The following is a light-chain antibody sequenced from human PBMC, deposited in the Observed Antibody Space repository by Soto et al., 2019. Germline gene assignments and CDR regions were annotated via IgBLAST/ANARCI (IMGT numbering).Light chain of an antibody. CDR1: QSISSY. J-gene: IGKJ3*01. CDR3: QHTYSTPFT. Sequence: RHMTQSPSPLSSSVGDRVTITCVSSQSISSYVNWYQQKPGIAPRLLIFAASNLQTGVPSRFSGSGSGTDFTLTISSLQPEDFGTYFCQHTYSTPFTFGPGTKVDIK. CDR2: AAS. V-gene: IGKV1-39*01.